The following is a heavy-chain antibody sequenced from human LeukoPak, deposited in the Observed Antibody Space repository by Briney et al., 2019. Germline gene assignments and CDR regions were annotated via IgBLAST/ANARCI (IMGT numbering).Heavy chain of an antibody. V-gene: IGHV3-30*03. Sequence: PGRSLRLSCAASGFTFSTYGMHWVRQAPGKGLEWVAVISYDGSNKYYGDSVKGRFTISRDNSKNTLYLQMNSLRAEDTAVYYCARGGELLRPADYWGQGTLVTVSS. CDR2: ISYDGSNK. D-gene: IGHD1-26*01. CDR3: ARGGELLRPADY. CDR1: GFTFSTYG. J-gene: IGHJ4*02.